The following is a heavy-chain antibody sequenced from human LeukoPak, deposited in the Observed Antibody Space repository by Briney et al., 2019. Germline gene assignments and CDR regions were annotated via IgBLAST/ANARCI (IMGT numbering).Heavy chain of an antibody. CDR2: TYYRSKWYN. J-gene: IGHJ4*02. D-gene: IGHD3-22*01. CDR3: ARAPISSSSGYAFFDY. V-gene: IGHV6-1*01. CDR1: GDSVSSNSAA. Sequence: SQTLSLTCAISGDSVSSNSAAWNWTRQSPSRGLEWLGRTYYRSKWYNDYAVSVKSRITINPDTSKNQFSLQLNSVTPEDTAVYYCARAPISSSSGYAFFDYWGQGTLVTVSS.